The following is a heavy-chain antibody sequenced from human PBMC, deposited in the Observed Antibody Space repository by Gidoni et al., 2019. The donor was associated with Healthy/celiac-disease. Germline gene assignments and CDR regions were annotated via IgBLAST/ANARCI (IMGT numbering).Heavy chain of an antibody. CDR1: GFTFSSYS. J-gene: IGHJ6*02. Sequence: EVQLVESGGGLVKPGGSLRLSCAASGFTFSSYSMNWVRQAPGKGLEWVSSISSSSSYIYYADSVKGRFTISRENAKNSLYLQMNSLRAEDTAVYYCARNLQFLIAAAVGYYYYYGMDVWGQGTTVTVSS. V-gene: IGHV3-21*01. CDR3: ARNLQFLIAAAVGYYYYYGMDV. D-gene: IGHD6-13*01. CDR2: ISSSSSYI.